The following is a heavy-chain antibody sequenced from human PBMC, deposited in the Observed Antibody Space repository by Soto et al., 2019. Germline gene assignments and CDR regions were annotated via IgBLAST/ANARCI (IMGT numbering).Heavy chain of an antibody. J-gene: IGHJ6*02. V-gene: IGHV4-34*01. CDR2: INYRGSS. CDR1: GGSFTGYY. CDR3: VRGQPHRITIFEVVIRSYDYGMDV. D-gene: IGHD3-3*02. Sequence: QVQLQQWGAGLLKPSETLSLTCAVYGGSFTGYYWTWIRQTPGKGLEWIGEINYRGSSYYNPSLESRISMAVDTSKKQFSLKLRSVTAADTAVYFCVRGQPHRITIFEVVIRSYDYGMDVWGQGTTVTVSS.